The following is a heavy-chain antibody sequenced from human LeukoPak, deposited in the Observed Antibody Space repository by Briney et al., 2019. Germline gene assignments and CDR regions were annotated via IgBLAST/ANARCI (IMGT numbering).Heavy chain of an antibody. CDR3: ARLESSGWYKWFDP. Sequence: ASVKVSCKASGYTFTSYYMHWVRQAPGQGLEWMGIINPSGGSTSYAQKFQGRVTMTRDTSTGTVYMELSRLRSEDTDVYYCARLESSGWYKWFDPWGQGTLVTVSS. J-gene: IGHJ5*02. CDR1: GYTFTSYY. V-gene: IGHV1-46*01. D-gene: IGHD6-19*01. CDR2: INPSGGST.